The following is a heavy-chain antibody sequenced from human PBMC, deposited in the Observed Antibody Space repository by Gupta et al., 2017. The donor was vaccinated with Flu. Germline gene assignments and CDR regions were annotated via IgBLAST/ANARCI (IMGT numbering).Heavy chain of an antibody. J-gene: IGHJ4*02. CDR3: AKDRSGNPAIDY. Sequence: EVQLLESGGALVQPGGSLRLSCAASGLTFCDYAMTWVRQAPGKGLEWVSTVGAGGDRTYYADSVMGRFTISRDNSKNTVYLQMNSLRGDDTAVYYCAKDRSGNPAIDYWGQGTLVTVSA. D-gene: IGHD6-13*01. V-gene: IGHV3-23*01. CDR2: VGAGGDRT. CDR1: GLTFCDYA.